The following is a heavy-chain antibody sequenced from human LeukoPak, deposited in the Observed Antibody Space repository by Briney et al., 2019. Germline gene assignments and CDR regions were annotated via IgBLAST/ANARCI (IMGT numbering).Heavy chain of an antibody. CDR3: AELGITMIGGV. CDR2: ISSSSSTI. V-gene: IGHV3-48*01. Sequence: GGSLRLSCAASGFTFSTYNMNWVRQAPGKGLEWVSYISSSSSTIYYADSVKGRFTISRDNAKNSLYLQMNSLRAEDTAVYYCAELGITMIGGVWGKGTTVTISS. D-gene: IGHD3-10*02. J-gene: IGHJ6*04. CDR1: GFTFSTYN.